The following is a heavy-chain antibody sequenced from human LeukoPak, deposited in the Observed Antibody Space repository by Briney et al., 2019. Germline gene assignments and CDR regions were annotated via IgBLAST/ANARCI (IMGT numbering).Heavy chain of an antibody. CDR2: ISHSGTT. CDR1: GYSITSSYY. CDR3: ARDIQLRFLEWSGPFDP. V-gene: IGHV4-38-2*02. Sequence: PSETLSLTCTVSGYSITSSYYWAWIRQPPGKGLEWIASISHSGTTYYNPSLKSRVTISIDTSRNQFSLKLNSVTAADTAVYNCARDIQLRFLEWSGPFDPWGQGTLVTVSS. J-gene: IGHJ5*02. D-gene: IGHD3-3*01.